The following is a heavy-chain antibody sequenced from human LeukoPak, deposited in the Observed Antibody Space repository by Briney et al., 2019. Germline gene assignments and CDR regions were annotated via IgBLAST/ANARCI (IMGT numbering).Heavy chain of an antibody. Sequence: ASVKVSCKASGDTFSNYAISWVRQAPGQGLEWMGGIIPIFGTAKYAQKFQGRVTITADTSTSTAYMELSSLRSEDTAVYYCARAGWLQYYYFDYWGQGTLVTVSS. J-gene: IGHJ4*02. CDR2: IIPIFGTA. V-gene: IGHV1-69*06. CDR1: GDTFSNYA. CDR3: ARAGWLQYYYFDY. D-gene: IGHD5-24*01.